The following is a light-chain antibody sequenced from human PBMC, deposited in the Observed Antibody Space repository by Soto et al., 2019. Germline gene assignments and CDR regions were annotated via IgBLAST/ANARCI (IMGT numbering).Light chain of an antibody. V-gene: IGKV3-15*01. CDR1: QSVSRD. J-gene: IGKJ5*01. Sequence: EIVMTQSPATLSVSPVERVTLSCRASQSVSRDLAWYQQKPGQSPRLLIYGASTRATGIPARFSGSGSGTEFTLTISSLQSADFAVYYCQQYTNWPLIFGQGTRLEI. CDR2: GAS. CDR3: QQYTNWPLI.